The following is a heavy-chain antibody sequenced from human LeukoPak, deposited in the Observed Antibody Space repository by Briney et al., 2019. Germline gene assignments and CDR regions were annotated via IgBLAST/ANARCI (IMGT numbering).Heavy chain of an antibody. CDR3: AKSLARGYYGGGYFFDS. V-gene: IGHV3-23*01. CDR1: GSSFSNYA. J-gene: IGHJ4*02. D-gene: IGHD3-22*01. Sequence: GGSLRLSCAASGSSFSNYAMSWVRQAPGKGLEWVSLISFGGGSTYYTDSVEGRFTISRDTSKNTLSLQMNSLRAEDTAVYYCAKSLARGYYGGGYFFDSWGQGTPVTVSS. CDR2: ISFGGGST.